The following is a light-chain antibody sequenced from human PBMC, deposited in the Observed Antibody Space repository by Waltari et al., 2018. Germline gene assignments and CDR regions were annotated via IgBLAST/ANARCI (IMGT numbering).Light chain of an antibody. V-gene: IGLV10-54*01. CDR2: RNN. J-gene: IGLJ3*02. CDR3: SAWDSSLSAWV. Sequence: QAGLTQPPSVSKGLRQTATLTCTGNSNNVGNEGAAWLQQHQGNPPKLLSYRNNNLPSGISEGLSASRSGNTASLTITGLQPEDEADYYCSAWDSSLSAWVFGGGTKLTVL. CDR1: SNNVGNEG.